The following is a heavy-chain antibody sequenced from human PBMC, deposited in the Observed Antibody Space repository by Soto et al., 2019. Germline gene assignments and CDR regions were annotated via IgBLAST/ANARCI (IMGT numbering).Heavy chain of an antibody. J-gene: IGHJ6*03. CDR1: GGSISSYY. V-gene: IGHV4-59*01. CDR3: ARSDIVVVPAARFYYYYMDV. D-gene: IGHD2-2*01. Sequence: SQTLSLTCTVSGGSISSYYWSWIRQPPGKGLEWIGYIYYSGSTNYNPSLKSRVTISVDTSKNQFSLKLSSVTAADTAVYYCARSDIVVVPAARFYYYYMDVWGKGTTVTVSS. CDR2: IYYSGST.